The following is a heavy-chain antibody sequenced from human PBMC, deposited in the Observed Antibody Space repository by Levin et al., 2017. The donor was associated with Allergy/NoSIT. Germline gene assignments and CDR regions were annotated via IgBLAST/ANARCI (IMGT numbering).Heavy chain of an antibody. J-gene: IGHJ5*02. CDR2: MNTNTGNP. CDR3: AREAHFVYCSGSNCYPGGFDP. Sequence: EASVKVSCKASGYTFTNYAMNWVRQAPGQGLEWMGWMNTNTGNPTYAQGFAGRFVFSLDTSVSTAYLQISSLKAEDTAVYYCAREAHFVYCSGSNCYPGGFDPWGQGTLVTVSS. V-gene: IGHV7-4-1*02. D-gene: IGHD2-15*01. CDR1: GYTFTNYA.